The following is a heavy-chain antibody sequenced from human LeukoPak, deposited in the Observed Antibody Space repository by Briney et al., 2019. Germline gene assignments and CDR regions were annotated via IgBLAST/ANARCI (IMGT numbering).Heavy chain of an antibody. J-gene: IGHJ4*02. Sequence: GASVKVSCKASGYTFTCYGISWVRQAPGQGLEWMGWISAYNGNTNYAQKLQGRVTMTTDTSTSTAYMELRSLRSDDTAVYYCASITIFGVLDYWGQGTLVTVSS. CDR3: ASITIFGVLDY. D-gene: IGHD3-3*01. V-gene: IGHV1-18*01. CDR2: ISAYNGNT. CDR1: GYTFTCYG.